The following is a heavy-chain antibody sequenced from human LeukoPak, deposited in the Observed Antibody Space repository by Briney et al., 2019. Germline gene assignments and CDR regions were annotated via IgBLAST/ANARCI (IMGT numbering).Heavy chain of an antibody. CDR3: AKDLSSSHVSEYFDY. Sequence: GGSLRLSCAASGFTFSSYEMNWVRQAPGKGLEWVSYISSSGSTIYYADSVKGRFTISRDNAKNSLYLQMNSLRAEDTAVYYCAKDLSSSHVSEYFDYWGQGTLVTVSS. D-gene: IGHD6-6*01. J-gene: IGHJ4*02. V-gene: IGHV3-48*03. CDR1: GFTFSSYE. CDR2: ISSSGSTI.